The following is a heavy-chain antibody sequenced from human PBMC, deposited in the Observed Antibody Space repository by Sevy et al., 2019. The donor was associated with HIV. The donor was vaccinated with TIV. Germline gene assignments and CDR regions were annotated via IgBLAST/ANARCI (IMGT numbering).Heavy chain of an antibody. D-gene: IGHD4-17*01. Sequence: VGSLRLSCAASGFTFSDYYMSWIRQAPGKGPEWVSYINNSSRFINYVDSVKGRFTISRDNAKNSLYLQMNSLRAGDTAVYYWARGTVLFDYWGQGTLVTVSS. V-gene: IGHV3-11*06. CDR2: INNSSRFI. CDR1: GFTFSDYY. CDR3: ARGTVLFDY. J-gene: IGHJ4*02.